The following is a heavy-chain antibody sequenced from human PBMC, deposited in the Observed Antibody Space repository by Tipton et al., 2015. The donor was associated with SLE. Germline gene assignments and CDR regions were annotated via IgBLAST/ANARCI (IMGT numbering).Heavy chain of an antibody. CDR3: ARGDTLIPTAD. CDR2: VYATGST. J-gene: IGHJ4*02. CDR1: GGSITSGCYY. V-gene: IGHV4-61*02. D-gene: IGHD3-22*01. Sequence: LRLSCTVSGGSITSGCYYWSWIRQPAGKGLEWIGRVYATGSTYYNPSLQSRVTMSLDTSKNQVSLKLSSVTAADTAVYYCARGDTLIPTADWGQGTLVTVSS.